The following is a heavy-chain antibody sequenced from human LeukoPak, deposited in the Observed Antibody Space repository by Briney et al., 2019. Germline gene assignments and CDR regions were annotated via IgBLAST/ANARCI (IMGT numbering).Heavy chain of an antibody. D-gene: IGHD6-19*01. CDR2: ISYDGSNK. V-gene: IGHV3-30-3*01. CDR1: GFTFSSYA. J-gene: IGHJ4*02. Sequence: GGSLRLSCAASGFTFSSYAMHWVRQAPGKGLEWVAVISYDGSNKYYADSVKGRFTISRDNSKNTLYLQMNSLRAEDTAVYYCAKDRLIIAVAGTFDYWGQGTLVTVSS. CDR3: AKDRLIIAVAGTFDY.